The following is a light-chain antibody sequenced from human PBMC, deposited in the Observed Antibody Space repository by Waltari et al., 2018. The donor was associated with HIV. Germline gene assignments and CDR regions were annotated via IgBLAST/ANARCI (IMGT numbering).Light chain of an antibody. CDR1: QYIDNF. CDR2: DTS. J-gene: IGKJ3*01. V-gene: IGKV1-39*01. CDR3: LQSFITPLT. Sequence: DIQMTQSPSSLSASVGDTVNITCRASQYIDNFLSWYQQTRGKAPRLLIYDTSNVQSGVPSRFSGSGSGTDFTLTINTLQPEDFATYFCLQSFITPLTFGPGTKVDLK.